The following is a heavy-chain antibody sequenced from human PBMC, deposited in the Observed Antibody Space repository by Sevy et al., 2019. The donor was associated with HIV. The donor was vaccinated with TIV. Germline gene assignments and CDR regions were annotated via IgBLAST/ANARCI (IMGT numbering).Heavy chain of an antibody. CDR3: ASDSSGYYSDAFDI. J-gene: IGHJ3*02. Sequence: SETLSLTCTVSAGSISSSSYYWGWIRQPPGKGLEWIGSIYYSGSTYYNPSLKSRVTISVDTSKNQFSLKLSSVTAADTAVYYCASDSSGYYSDAFDIWGRGTMVTVSS. D-gene: IGHD3-22*01. CDR1: AGSISSSSYY. CDR2: IYYSGST. V-gene: IGHV4-39*01.